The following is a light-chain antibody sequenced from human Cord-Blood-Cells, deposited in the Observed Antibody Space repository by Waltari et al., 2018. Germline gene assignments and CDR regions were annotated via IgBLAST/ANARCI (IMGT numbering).Light chain of an antibody. CDR2: DVS. V-gene: IGLV2-14*03. CDR3: SSYTSSSTLGGV. J-gene: IGLJ1*01. Sequence: QSALTQPASVSGSPVQSITISCTATSSDVGGYNNVSCYQQHPGKAPKLMIYDVSNRPSGVSNRFSGSKSGNTASLPISGLQAEDEADYYCSSYTSSSTLGGVFGTGTKVTVL. CDR1: SSDVGGYNN.